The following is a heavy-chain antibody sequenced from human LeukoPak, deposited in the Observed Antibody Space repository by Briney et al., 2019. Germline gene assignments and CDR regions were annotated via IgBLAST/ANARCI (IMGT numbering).Heavy chain of an antibody. V-gene: IGHV3-33*08. Sequence: QSGGSLRLSCAASGFTFSSYSMNWVRQAPGKGLEWVAVIWYDGSNKFYADSVKGRFTISRDNSKNTLYLQMNSLRAEDTAVYYCARDRAAADLDYWGQGTLVTVSS. CDR1: GFTFSSYS. J-gene: IGHJ4*02. CDR3: ARDRAAADLDY. CDR2: IWYDGSNK. D-gene: IGHD6-13*01.